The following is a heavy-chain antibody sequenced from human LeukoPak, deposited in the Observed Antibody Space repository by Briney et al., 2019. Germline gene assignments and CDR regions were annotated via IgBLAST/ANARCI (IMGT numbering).Heavy chain of an antibody. CDR1: GGSIRSGDYY. Sequence: SSETLSLTCTVSGGSIRSGDYYWSWIHQPPGKGLEWIGYIYYSGSTYYNPSLKSRVTISVDTSKNQFSLKLTSVTAADTAVYYYARDGSVTTNWFDPWGQGTLVTVSS. J-gene: IGHJ5*02. V-gene: IGHV4-30-4*01. D-gene: IGHD4-17*01. CDR2: IYYSGST. CDR3: ARDGSVTTNWFDP.